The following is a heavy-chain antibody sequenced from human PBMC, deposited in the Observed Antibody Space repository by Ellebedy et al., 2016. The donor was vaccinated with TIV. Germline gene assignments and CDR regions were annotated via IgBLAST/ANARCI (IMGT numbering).Heavy chain of an antibody. V-gene: IGHV3-23*01. CDR2: IGGSGGRA. J-gene: IGHJ4*02. D-gene: IGHD4-17*01. CDR1: GFTFSTYA. CDR3: AKFPSVTTPGVDF. Sequence: GESLKISCAASGFTFSTYALTWVRQAPGRGLEWVSAIGGSGGRANYADSVRGRFTISRDNSKSTLFLYMNNLRAEDTAVYYCAKFPSVTTPGVDFWGQGTPVTVSS.